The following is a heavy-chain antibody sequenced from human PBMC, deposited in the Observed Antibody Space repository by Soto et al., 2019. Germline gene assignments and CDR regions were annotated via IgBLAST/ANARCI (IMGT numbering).Heavy chain of an antibody. V-gene: IGHV4-59*12. J-gene: IGHJ4*02. CDR3: ARDNYGGMLDF. Sequence: SETLSLTCTVSGDSIGNSHWSWIRQPPGTGLEXFXXXFXRXXXTXXXXLKSRVTISVDTANNPFSLKLTSVTPPDTAIYYCARDNYGGMLDFWGPGTLVTVSS. CDR1: GDSIGNSH. CDR2: XFXRXXX. D-gene: IGHD2-15*01.